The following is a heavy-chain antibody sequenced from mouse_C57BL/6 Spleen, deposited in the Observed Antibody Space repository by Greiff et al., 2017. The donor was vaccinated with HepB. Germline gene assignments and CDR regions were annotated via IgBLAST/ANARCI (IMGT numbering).Heavy chain of an antibody. V-gene: IGHV1-69*01. CDR2: IDPSDSYT. J-gene: IGHJ4*01. CDR1: GYTFTSYW. CDR3: ARATTVVEYAMDY. Sequence: QVQLQQPGAELVMPGASVKLSCKASGYTFTSYWMHWVKQRPGQGLEWIGEIDPSDSYTNYNQKFKGKSTLTVDKSSSTAYMQLSSLTSEDSAVYYCARATTVVEYAMDYWGQGTSVTVSS. D-gene: IGHD1-1*01.